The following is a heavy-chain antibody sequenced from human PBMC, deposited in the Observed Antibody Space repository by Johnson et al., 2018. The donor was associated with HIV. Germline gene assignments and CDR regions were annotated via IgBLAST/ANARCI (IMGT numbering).Heavy chain of an antibody. D-gene: IGHD2-8*02. CDR3: AKDPVQGVGLDI. Sequence: QVQLVESGGGVVQPGRSLRLSCAASGFTFSSYAMHWVRQAPGKGLEWVAVISYDGSNKYYADSVKGRLTISRDNSKNTLYMQMNSLRAEDTAVYYCAKDPVQGVGLDIWGQGTMVTVSS. J-gene: IGHJ3*02. CDR2: ISYDGSNK. CDR1: GFTFSSYA. V-gene: IGHV3-30-3*01.